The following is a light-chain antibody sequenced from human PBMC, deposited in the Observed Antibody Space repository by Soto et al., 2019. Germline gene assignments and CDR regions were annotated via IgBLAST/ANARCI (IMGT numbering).Light chain of an antibody. CDR3: AAWDDSLSVL. Sequence: QSVLTQPPSASGTPGQRVTISCSGSSSNIGSNYVYWYQQLPGTAPKLLIYRNNQRPSGVPDRFSGSKSGTSASLAISGLRSEDEADYHCAAWDDSLSVLFGGGTKQTVL. V-gene: IGLV1-47*01. CDR1: SSNIGSNY. J-gene: IGLJ2*01. CDR2: RNN.